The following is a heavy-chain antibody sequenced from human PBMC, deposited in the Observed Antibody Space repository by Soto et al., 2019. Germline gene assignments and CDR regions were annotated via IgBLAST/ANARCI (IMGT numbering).Heavy chain of an antibody. CDR1: GYTFTSYY. CDR2: INPSGGST. V-gene: IGHV1-46*01. D-gene: IGHD2-15*01. CDR3: ARDRYCSGGSCYLMNAFDI. Sequence: GASVKVSCKASGYTFTSYYMHWVRQAPGQGLEWMGIINPSGGSTSYAQKFQGRVTMTTDTSTSTAYMELRSLRSDDTAVYYCARDRYCSGGSCYLMNAFDIWGQGTMVTVSS. J-gene: IGHJ3*02.